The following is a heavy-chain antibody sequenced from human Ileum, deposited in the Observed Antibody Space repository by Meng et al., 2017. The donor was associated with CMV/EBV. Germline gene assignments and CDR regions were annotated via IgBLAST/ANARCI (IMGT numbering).Heavy chain of an antibody. CDR3: AKTNAMDV. CDR1: GFTFRNSW. Sequence: GESLKISCEASGFTFRNSWMTWVRQAPGKGLEWVANINQDGSERYYVDSVKGRFTISRDNAKNSLYLQMNRQRADDSALYYCAKTNAMDVWGQGTTVTVSS. J-gene: IGHJ6*02. D-gene: IGHD1-14*01. CDR2: INQDGSER. V-gene: IGHV3-7*01.